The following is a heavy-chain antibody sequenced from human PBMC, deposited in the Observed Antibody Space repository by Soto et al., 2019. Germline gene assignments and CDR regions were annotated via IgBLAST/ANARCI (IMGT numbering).Heavy chain of an antibody. CDR1: GFTFSSYV. J-gene: IGHJ6*02. CDR2: ISYDGSNK. V-gene: IGHV3-30*03. Sequence: LRLSCAASGFTFSSYVMHWVRQAPGKGLEWVAVISYDGSNKYYADSVKGRFTISRDNSKNTLYLQMNSLRAEDTAVYYCARDDLVYRLLEYYGMDVWGQGTTVTVSS. CDR3: ARDDLVYRLLEYYGMDV. D-gene: IGHD1-1*01.